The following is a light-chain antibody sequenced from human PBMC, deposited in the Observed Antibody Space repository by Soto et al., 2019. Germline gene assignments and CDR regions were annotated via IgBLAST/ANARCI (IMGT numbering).Light chain of an antibody. V-gene: IGLV2-14*01. CDR1: SSDVGAYNY. Sequence: QSVLTQPASVSGSPGQSITISCTGTSSDVGAYNYVSWYQQYPGKAPKLIIYEVNNRPSGVSSRFFGSKSGNTASLTIAGLQAADEADYYCSSYTRASIPYVFGTGTKGTVL. CDR3: SSYTRASIPYV. CDR2: EVN. J-gene: IGLJ1*01.